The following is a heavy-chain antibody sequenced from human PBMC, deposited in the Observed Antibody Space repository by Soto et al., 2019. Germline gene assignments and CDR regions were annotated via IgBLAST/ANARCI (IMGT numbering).Heavy chain of an antibody. CDR3: ARSQGSSTSLEIYYYYYYGMDV. CDR2: IIPISGTA. J-gene: IGHJ6*02. D-gene: IGHD2-2*01. Sequence: QVQLVQSGAEVKKPGSSVKVSCKASGGTFSSYAISWVRQAPGQGLEWMGGIIPISGTANYAQKFQGRVTITADESTSTVDMGLSSLRSEDTAVYFCARSQGSSTSLEIYYYYYYGMDVWGQGTTVTVSS. V-gene: IGHV1-69*01. CDR1: GGTFSSYA.